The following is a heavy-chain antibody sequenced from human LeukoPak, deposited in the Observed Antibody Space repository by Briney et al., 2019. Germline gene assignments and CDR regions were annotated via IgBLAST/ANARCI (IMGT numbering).Heavy chain of an antibody. Sequence: PGGSLRLSCATSAFIFNNAWMSWVRQASGKGLEWVGRIRSKANSYATAYAASVKGRFTISRDDSKNTAYLQMNSLKTEDTAVYYCTTNSYYYYYYMDVWGKGTTVTVSS. CDR3: TTNSYYYYYYMDV. CDR2: IRSKANSYAT. V-gene: IGHV3-73*01. CDR1: AFIFNNAW. J-gene: IGHJ6*03.